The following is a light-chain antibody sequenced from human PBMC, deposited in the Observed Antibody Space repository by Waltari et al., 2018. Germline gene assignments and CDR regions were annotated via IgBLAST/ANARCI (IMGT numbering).Light chain of an antibody. J-gene: IGKJ5*01. CDR1: QSVSSN. CDR2: HAS. V-gene: IGKV3-15*01. Sequence: EIVMTQSPATLSVSPGESATLSCGPSQSVSSNSAWNQHKPGQAPRLPMYHASTRATGIPARFSGSGCGTECTLTISSLQSEDFAVYYCHHYYNWPMTFGQGTRLEIK. CDR3: HHYYNWPMT.